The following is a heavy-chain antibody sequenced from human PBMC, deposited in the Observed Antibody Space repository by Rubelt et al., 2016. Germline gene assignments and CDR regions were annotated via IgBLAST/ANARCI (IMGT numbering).Heavy chain of an antibody. J-gene: IGHJ4*02. V-gene: IGHV4-34*01. D-gene: IGHD6-19*01. Sequence: QVQLQQWGAGLLKPSETLSLTCAVYGGSFSGYYWSWIRQPPGKGLEWIGEINHSGSTNYNPSLKSRVTISGDTSKNQFSRKLSSVTAADTAVYYCARAGDSSGWHLDFDYWGQGTLVTVSS. CDR2: INHSGST. CDR3: ARAGDSSGWHLDFDY. CDR1: GGSFSGYY.